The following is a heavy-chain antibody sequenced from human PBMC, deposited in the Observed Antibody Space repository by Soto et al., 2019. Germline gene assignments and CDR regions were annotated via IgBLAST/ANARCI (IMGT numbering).Heavy chain of an antibody. CDR3: ARDHSEGYDILTGYRGFDP. Sequence: ASVKVSCKASGYTFTSYAMHWVRQAPGQRLEWMGWINAGNGNTKYSQKFQGRVTITRDTSASTAYMELSSLRSEDTAVYYCARDHSEGYDILTGYRGFDPWGQGTLVTVSS. V-gene: IGHV1-3*01. CDR1: GYTFTSYA. J-gene: IGHJ5*02. CDR2: INAGNGNT. D-gene: IGHD3-9*01.